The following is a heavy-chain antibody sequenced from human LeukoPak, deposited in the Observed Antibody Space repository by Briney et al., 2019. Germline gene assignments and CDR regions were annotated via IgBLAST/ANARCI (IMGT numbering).Heavy chain of an antibody. CDR2: IYYSGNT. J-gene: IGHJ4*02. CDR1: GGSVSSGGFF. CDR3: ATGGISWYDGRDRYFDY. V-gene: IGHV4-31*03. Sequence: SETLSLTCTVSGGSVSSGGFFWSWIRQNPGKGLEWIGYIYYSGNTYYNPSLKSRVSISLDTSGNRFSLKVNSVTAADTAVYYCATGGISWYDGRDRYFDYWGQGTLVTVAS. D-gene: IGHD6-13*01.